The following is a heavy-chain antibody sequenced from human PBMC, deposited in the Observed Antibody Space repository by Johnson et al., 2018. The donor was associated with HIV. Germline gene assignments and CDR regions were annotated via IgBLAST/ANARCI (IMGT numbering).Heavy chain of an antibody. Sequence: VQLVESGGGAVQPGRSLRLSCAASGFTFSSYGMHWVRQAPGKGLEWVSYISSSGSTIYYADSVKGRFTISMDNAKNSLYLQMNSLRAEDTAVYYCARDVRQGEGQWLVHAFDIWGQGTMVTVSS. CDR2: ISSSGSTI. CDR3: ARDVRQGEGQWLVHAFDI. J-gene: IGHJ3*02. V-gene: IGHV3-48*04. CDR1: GFTFSSYG. D-gene: IGHD6-19*01.